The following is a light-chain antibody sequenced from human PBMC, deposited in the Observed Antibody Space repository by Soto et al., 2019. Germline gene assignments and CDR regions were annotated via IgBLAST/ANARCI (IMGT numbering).Light chain of an antibody. CDR3: QQYNNWPPLFT. CDR2: GAS. Sequence: EIVMTQSPATLSVSPGERATLSCRASQSVNSNLAWYQQKPDQAPRLLIYGASTRATGIPARFSGSGSGTEFTLTISSLQSEDFAVYYCQQYNNWPPLFTFGPGTKVDIK. J-gene: IGKJ3*01. V-gene: IGKV3-15*01. CDR1: QSVNSN.